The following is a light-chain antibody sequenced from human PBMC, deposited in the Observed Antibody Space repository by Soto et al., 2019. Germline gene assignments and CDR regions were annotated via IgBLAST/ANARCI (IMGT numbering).Light chain of an antibody. CDR3: SSYSGSIAFYV. J-gene: IGLJ1*01. Sequence: QSALTQPASVSGSPGQSITISCTGTSSDVGSYNFVSWFQQHPGKAPRLIIYEVSNRPSGVSNRFSASKSGNTASLTISGLQAEDEAYYHCSSYSGSIAFYVFGTGTKLTVL. CDR1: SSDVGSYNF. CDR2: EVS. V-gene: IGLV2-14*01.